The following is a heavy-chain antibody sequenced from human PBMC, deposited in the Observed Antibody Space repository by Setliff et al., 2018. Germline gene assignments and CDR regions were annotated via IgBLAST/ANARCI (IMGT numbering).Heavy chain of an antibody. J-gene: IGHJ4*02. Sequence: ETLSLTCTVSGDSISSYYWSWIRQAPGKGLEWIGYIQKSGTTKYNPSFGSRLSMSVDTSKNQFSLKLTYVTAADTAVYYCARDQFSSGWYGAPESYFDRWGQGILVTVSS. V-gene: IGHV4-59*01. D-gene: IGHD6-19*01. CDR3: ARDQFSSGWYGAPESYFDR. CDR1: GDSISSYY. CDR2: IQKSGTT.